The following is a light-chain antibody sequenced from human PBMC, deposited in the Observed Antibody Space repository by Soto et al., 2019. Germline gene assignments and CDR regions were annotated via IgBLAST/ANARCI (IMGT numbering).Light chain of an antibody. V-gene: IGKV1-12*01. J-gene: IGKJ4*01. CDR1: QDINKW. Sequence: DIQMTQSPSAVSASVGNLVTIACRASQDINKWLAWYQQKPGLAPNLVIYTASRLHGGGPSRFSGSASWTDFTLTSSSLQPEDVATYYCQQGKSFPLTFGGGTKVDIK. CDR2: TAS. CDR3: QQGKSFPLT.